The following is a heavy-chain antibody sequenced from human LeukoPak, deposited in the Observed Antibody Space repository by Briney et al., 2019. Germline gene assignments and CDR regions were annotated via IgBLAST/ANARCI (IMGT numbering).Heavy chain of an antibody. D-gene: IGHD3-16*01. J-gene: IGHJ4*02. Sequence: PGGSLRLSCAASGFTFTRYGMHWVRQAPGKGLEWVAVIWYDGINKYYADSVKGRFTISRDNSKNTLYLQMNSLRAEDTAVYYCARGSVYGGAIYYFEYWGQGTLVTVSS. V-gene: IGHV3-33*01. CDR3: ARGSVYGGAIYYFEY. CDR2: IWYDGINK. CDR1: GFTFTRYG.